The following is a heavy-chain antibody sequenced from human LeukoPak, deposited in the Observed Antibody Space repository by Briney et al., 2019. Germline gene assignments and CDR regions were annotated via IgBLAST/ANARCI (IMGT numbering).Heavy chain of an antibody. J-gene: IGHJ5*02. Sequence: KPSETLSLTCTVSGGSISSNDYYWGWIRQPPGKGLEWIGSIYHSGSTYYNPSLKSRVTISVDTSKNQFSLKLSSVTAADTAVYYCARAEVDCSSTSCYRAFHNWFDPWGQGTLVTVSS. CDR3: ARAEVDCSSTSCYRAFHNWFDP. CDR2: IYHSGST. D-gene: IGHD2-2*02. CDR1: GGSISSNDYY. V-gene: IGHV4-39*07.